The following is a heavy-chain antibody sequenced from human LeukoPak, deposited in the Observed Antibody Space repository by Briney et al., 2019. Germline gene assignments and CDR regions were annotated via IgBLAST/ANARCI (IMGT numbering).Heavy chain of an antibody. CDR2: TYYRSKWYN. D-gene: IGHD1-26*01. CDR3: ARDRYSGSYSTFNFDY. CDR1: GDSVSSNSAA. J-gene: IGHJ4*02. V-gene: IGHV6-1*01. Sequence: SQTLPLTCAISGDSVSSNSAAWNWIRQSPSRGLEWLGRTYYRSKWYNDYAVSVKSRITINPNTSKNQFSLQLNSVTPEDTAVYYCARDRYSGSYSTFNFDYWGQGTLVTVSS.